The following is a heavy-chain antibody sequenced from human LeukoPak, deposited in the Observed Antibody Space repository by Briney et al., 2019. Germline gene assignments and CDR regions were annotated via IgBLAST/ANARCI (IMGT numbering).Heavy chain of an antibody. V-gene: IGHV4-59*01. J-gene: IGHJ2*01. CDR1: GGSISSYH. Sequence: SETLSLTCTVSGGSISSYHWSWIRQPPGKGLEWIGYMYYRGSTNYNPSLKSRVTISVYTSRSQFSLKLTSVTAADTAVYYCAREQYYYDSSGSTHWYFDLWGRGTLVTVSS. D-gene: IGHD3-22*01. CDR2: MYYRGST. CDR3: AREQYYYDSSGSTHWYFDL.